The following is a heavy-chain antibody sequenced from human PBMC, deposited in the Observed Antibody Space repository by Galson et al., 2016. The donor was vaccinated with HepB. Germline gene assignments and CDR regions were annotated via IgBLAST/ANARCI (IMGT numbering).Heavy chain of an antibody. J-gene: IGHJ4*02. CDR1: GFTFHGHG. V-gene: IGHV3-20*04. Sequence: SLRLSCAASGFTFHGHGMDWVRQAPGKGLEWVCSIMWNGGSPAYADSVKGRFTISRDNAKNSLYLQMNSLRAEDTALYFCARESGNFNAGYIYLDYWGQGTLVTASS. D-gene: IGHD4-23*01. CDR2: IMWNGGSP. CDR3: ARESGNFNAGYIYLDY.